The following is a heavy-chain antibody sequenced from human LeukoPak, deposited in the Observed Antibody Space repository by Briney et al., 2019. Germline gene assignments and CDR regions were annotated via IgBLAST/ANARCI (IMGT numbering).Heavy chain of an antibody. Sequence: PGRPLRLSCAASGFTFSSYAMHWVRQAPGKGLEWVAVISYDGSNKYYADSVKGRFTISRDNSKNTLYLQMNSLRAEDTAVYYCVMSMGYLSSDFDYWGQGTLVTVSS. CDR1: GFTFSSYA. CDR2: ISYDGSNK. D-gene: IGHD2-15*01. CDR3: VMSMGYLSSDFDY. J-gene: IGHJ4*02. V-gene: IGHV3-30-3*01.